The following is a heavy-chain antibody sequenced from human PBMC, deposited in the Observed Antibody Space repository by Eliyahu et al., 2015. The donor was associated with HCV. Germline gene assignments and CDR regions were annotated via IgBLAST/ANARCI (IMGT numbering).Heavy chain of an antibody. Sequence: EVQLVESGGGLVKPGGSLRLSCAASGFTFSSYSMNWVRQAPGKGLEGVSSISSSSSYIYYADSVKGRFTISRDNAKNSLYLQMNSLRAEDTAVYYCARGPTTGAFDIWGQGTMVTVSS. CDR2: ISSSSSYI. D-gene: IGHD4-17*01. CDR1: GFTFSSYS. V-gene: IGHV3-21*01. J-gene: IGHJ3*02. CDR3: ARGPTTGAFDI.